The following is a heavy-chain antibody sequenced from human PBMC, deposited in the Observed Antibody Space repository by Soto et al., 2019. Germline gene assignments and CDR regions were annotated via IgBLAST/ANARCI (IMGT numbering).Heavy chain of an antibody. CDR2: ISGSGGST. CDR3: AKDLIVRERPAATSTFDY. D-gene: IGHD2-2*01. J-gene: IGHJ4*02. CDR1: GFTFSSYA. Sequence: EVQLLESGGGLVQPGGSLRLSCAASGFTFSSYAMSWVRQAPGKGLEWVSAISGSGGSTYYADSVKGRFTISRDNSKNTQYLQMNRLRAEDTAIYYCAKDLIVRERPAATSTFDYWGQGTLVTVSS. V-gene: IGHV3-23*01.